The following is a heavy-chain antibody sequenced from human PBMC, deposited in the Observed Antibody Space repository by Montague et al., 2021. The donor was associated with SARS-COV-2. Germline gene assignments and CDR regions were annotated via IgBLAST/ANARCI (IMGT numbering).Heavy chain of an antibody. CDR1: GGSFSGYY. V-gene: IGHV4-34*01. CDR2: INHSGST. Sequence: SETLSLTCAVYGGSFSGYYWSWIRQPPGKGLGRIGEINHSGSTNYNPYLKSRATITVATSRNQFSLKLRLVTAADTAVDHCAREVGRGYSGSEGEYWGQGTLVAVSS. CDR3: AREVGRGYSGSEGEY. D-gene: IGHD5-12*01. J-gene: IGHJ4*02.